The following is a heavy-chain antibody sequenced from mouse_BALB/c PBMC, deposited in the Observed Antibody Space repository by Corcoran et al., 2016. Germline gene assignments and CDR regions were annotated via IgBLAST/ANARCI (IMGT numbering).Heavy chain of an antibody. J-gene: IGHJ1*01. D-gene: IGHD4-1*01. V-gene: IGHV9-3-1*01. CDR2: INTYTGEP. Sequence: QIQLVQSGPELKKPGETVKISCKASGYTFTNYGMNWVKQAPGKGLKWMGWINTYTGEPTYADDFKGRFAFSLETSASTAYLQINNVKNEDTATYFCATGTYFDFWGAGTTVTVSS. CDR1: GYTFTNYG. CDR3: ATGTYFDF.